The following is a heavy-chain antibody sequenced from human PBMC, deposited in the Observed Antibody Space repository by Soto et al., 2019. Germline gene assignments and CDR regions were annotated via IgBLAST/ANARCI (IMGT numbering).Heavy chain of an antibody. CDR2: ISTSSSFI. V-gene: IGHV3-21*01. CDR1: GFTFRSYS. J-gene: IGHJ4*02. Sequence: EVQLVESGGGLVKPGGSLRLSCAASGFTFRSYSMNWVRQAPGKGLEWVAYISTSSSFIYYADLVKGRFTISRDNAKNSLLLQMNSLRDDDMAVYFCARGESIDSWGQGTLVTVSS. CDR3: ARGESIDS. D-gene: IGHD3-10*01.